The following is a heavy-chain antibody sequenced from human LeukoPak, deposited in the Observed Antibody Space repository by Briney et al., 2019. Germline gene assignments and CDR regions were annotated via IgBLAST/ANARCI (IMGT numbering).Heavy chain of an antibody. J-gene: IGHJ4*02. V-gene: IGHV3-23*01. CDR3: AKEGSGSLVSDR. Sequence: GGSLRLSCAASGFTFSSYAMSWVRQAPGKGLEWVSGISGSGGSTYYADSLKGRFTISRDNSKNTVYLQMNSLRAEDTAVYYCAKEGSGSLVSDRRGQGTLVTVSS. CDR2: ISGSGGST. D-gene: IGHD3-10*01. CDR1: GFTFSSYA.